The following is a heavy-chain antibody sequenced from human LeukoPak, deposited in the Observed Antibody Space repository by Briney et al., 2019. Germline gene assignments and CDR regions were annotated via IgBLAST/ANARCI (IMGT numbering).Heavy chain of an antibody. CDR1: GYTFTSYD. CDR2: MNPNSGNT. V-gene: IGHV1-8*01. J-gene: IGHJ5*02. Sequence: GASVKVSCKASGYTFTSYDINWVRQATGQGLEWMGWMNPNSGNTGYAQKFQGRVTMTRNTSISTAYMELSSLRSEDTAVYYCARPRAAAGRNWFDPWGQGTLVTVSS. CDR3: ARPRAAAGRNWFDP. D-gene: IGHD6-13*01.